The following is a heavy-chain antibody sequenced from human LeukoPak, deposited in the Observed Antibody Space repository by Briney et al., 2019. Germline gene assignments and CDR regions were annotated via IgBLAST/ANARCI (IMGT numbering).Heavy chain of an antibody. J-gene: IGHJ5*02. CDR1: GYTFTSYA. CDR3: ARGGIYILWFGDSAYNWFDP. CDR2: INTNTGNP. V-gene: IGHV7-4-1*02. D-gene: IGHD3-10*01. Sequence: ASVKVSCKASGYTFTSYAMNWVRQAPGQGPEWMGWINTNTGNPTYAQGFTGRFVFSLDTSVSTAYLQISSLKAEDTAVYYCARGGIYILWFGDSAYNWFDPWGQGTLVTVSS.